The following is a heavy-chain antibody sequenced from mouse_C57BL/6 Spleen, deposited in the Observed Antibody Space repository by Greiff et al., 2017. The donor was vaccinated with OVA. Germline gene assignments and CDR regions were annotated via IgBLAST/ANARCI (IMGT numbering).Heavy chain of an antibody. J-gene: IGHJ2*01. CDR1: GYTFTSYT. V-gene: IGHV1-4*01. Sequence: VQLQQSGAELARPGASVKMSCKASGYTFTSYTMHWVKQRPGQGLEWIGYINPSSGYTKYNQKFKDKATLTADKSSSTAYMQLSSLTSEDSAVYYCARGGDYLYYFDYWGQGTTLTVSS. D-gene: IGHD5-5*01. CDR2: INPSSGYT. CDR3: ARGGDYLYYFDY.